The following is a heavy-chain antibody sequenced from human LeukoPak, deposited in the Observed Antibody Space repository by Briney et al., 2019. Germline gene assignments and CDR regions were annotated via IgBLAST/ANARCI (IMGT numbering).Heavy chain of an antibody. V-gene: IGHV3-30-3*01. CDR2: ISYDGSNK. CDR3: ARAGGSYLYYFDY. Sequence: PGRSLRLSCAASGFTFSSYAMHWVRQAPGKGLEWVAVISYDGSNKYYADSVKGRFTISRDNSKNTLYLQMNSLRAEDTAVYYCARAGGSYLYYFDYWGQGTLVTVSS. J-gene: IGHJ4*02. D-gene: IGHD1-26*01. CDR1: GFTFSSYA.